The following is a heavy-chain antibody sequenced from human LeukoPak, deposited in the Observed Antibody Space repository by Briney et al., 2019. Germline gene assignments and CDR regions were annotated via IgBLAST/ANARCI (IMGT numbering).Heavy chain of an antibody. D-gene: IGHD6-19*01. V-gene: IGHV4-38-2*02. CDR3: ARHLRGPIAVAAIDY. J-gene: IGHJ4*02. Sequence: SETLSLTCTVSGYSISSGYYWGWIRQPPGKGLEWIGSIYYSGSTYYNPSLKSRVTISVDTSKNQFSLKLSSVTAADTAVYYCARHLRGPIAVAAIDYWGQGTLVTVSS. CDR2: IYYSGST. CDR1: GYSISSGYY.